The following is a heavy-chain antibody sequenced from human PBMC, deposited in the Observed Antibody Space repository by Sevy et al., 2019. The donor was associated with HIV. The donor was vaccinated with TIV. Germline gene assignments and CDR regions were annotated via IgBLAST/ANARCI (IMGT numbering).Heavy chain of an antibody. V-gene: IGHV7-4-1*02. CDR2: INTNTGNP. CDR3: ARTSRGIVVIPSAQHYYGMDV. J-gene: IGHJ6*02. Sequence: ASVKVSCKASGYTFTSYGMNWVRQAPGQGLEWMGWINTNTGNPTYAQGFTGRFVFSLDTSDSTAYLQISSLKAEDTAVYYCARTSRGIVVIPSAQHYYGMDVWGQGTTVTVSS. D-gene: IGHD2-2*01. CDR1: GYTFTSYG.